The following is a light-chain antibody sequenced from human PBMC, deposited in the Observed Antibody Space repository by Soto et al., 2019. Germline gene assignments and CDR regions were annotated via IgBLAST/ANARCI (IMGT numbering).Light chain of an antibody. CDR3: QQYNNWPLT. V-gene: IGKV3-15*01. CDR1: QSVSSN. J-gene: IGKJ5*01. CDR2: GAS. Sequence: EIVMTQSPATLSVSPGERATLSCRASQSVSSNLAWYQQKPGQAPRLLIYGASTRATGIPARFSGSGSGTEFTLTISSLQSEDFAVDYCQQYNNWPLTFGQGTRLAIK.